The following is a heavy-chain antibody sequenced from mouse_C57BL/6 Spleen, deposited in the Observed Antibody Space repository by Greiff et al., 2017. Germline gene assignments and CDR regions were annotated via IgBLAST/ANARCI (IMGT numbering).Heavy chain of an antibody. CDR3: ARGCSGYVFDD. Sequence: EVQLVESGPGLVKPSQSLSLTCSVTGYSITSGYYWNWIRQFPGNKLEWMGYIGYDGNNNYNPSLKNRISITRDTSKNLFFLKLNSVTTADTATCSCARGCSGYVFDDWGQSTTLTVAS. CDR1: GYSITSGYY. D-gene: IGHD3-2*02. J-gene: IGHJ2*01. V-gene: IGHV3-6*01. CDR2: IGYDGNN.